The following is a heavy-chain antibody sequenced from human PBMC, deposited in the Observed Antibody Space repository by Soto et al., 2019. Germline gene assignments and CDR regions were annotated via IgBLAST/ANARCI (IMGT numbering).Heavy chain of an antibody. CDR2: IAYDGSNK. V-gene: IGHV3-30-3*02. CDR1: GLTFSSYA. CDR3: AKDSNSGWYTGRGSAFDL. J-gene: IGHJ3*01. Sequence: QVQLVESGGGVVQPGRSLRLSCTASGLTFSSYAVHWVRQAPGKGLEWVGVIAYDGSNKYYADSVKGRFTISRDKSRNRLSLQMNSLRTEDTALYYCAKDSNSGWYTGRGSAFDLWGQGTLVIVSS. D-gene: IGHD6-19*01.